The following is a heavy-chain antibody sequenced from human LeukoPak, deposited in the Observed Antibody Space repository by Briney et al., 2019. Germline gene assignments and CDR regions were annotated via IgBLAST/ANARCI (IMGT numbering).Heavy chain of an antibody. CDR2: ITSGTRT. J-gene: IGHJ6*03. Sequence: GGSLRLSCVASGFTFSSHGMNWVRQAPGKGLEWVSGITSGTRTYYADSVKGRFAISRDNSKNTMYLQMNSLRAEDTAVYYCAKTGGSVAGTDYYYYYMDVWGKGTTVTISS. CDR3: AKTGGSVAGTDYYYYYMDV. V-gene: IGHV3-23*01. D-gene: IGHD6-19*01. CDR1: GFTFSSHG.